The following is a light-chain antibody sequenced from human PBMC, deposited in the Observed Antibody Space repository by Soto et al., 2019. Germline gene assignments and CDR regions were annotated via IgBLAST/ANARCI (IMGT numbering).Light chain of an antibody. CDR3: QSYDSSLSGVL. Sequence: QSVLTQPPSVSGAPGQRVTISCTGSSSNIGAGYDVHWYQQLPGTAPKLLIYANINRPSGVPDRFSGSKSGTSASLAITGLQAEDEADYYCQSYDSSLSGVLFGGGTQLTVL. CDR1: SSNIGAGYD. CDR2: ANI. J-gene: IGLJ2*01. V-gene: IGLV1-40*01.